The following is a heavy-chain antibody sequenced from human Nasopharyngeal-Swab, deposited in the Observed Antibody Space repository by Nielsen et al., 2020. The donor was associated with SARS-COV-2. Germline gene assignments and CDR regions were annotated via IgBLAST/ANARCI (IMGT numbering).Heavy chain of an antibody. Sequence: GESLKISCAASGFTFSSYAMSWVRQAPGKGLEWVSAISGGSTYYADSVKGRFTISRDNSKNTLYLQMNSLRAEDTAVYYCAKGPGYCSSTSCARKAYFDYWGQGTLVTVSS. CDR3: AKGPGYCSSTSCARKAYFDY. J-gene: IGHJ4*02. CDR2: ISGGST. V-gene: IGHV3-23*01. CDR1: GFTFSSYA. D-gene: IGHD2-2*03.